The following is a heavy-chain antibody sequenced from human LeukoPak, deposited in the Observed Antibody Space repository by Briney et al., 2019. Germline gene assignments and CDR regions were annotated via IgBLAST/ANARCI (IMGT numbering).Heavy chain of an antibody. CDR1: GESFNDYF. Sequence: PSETLSLMCAVYGESFNDYFWNWIRQPPGKGLEWIGEVNYKGSTYYNSSPKTRVSMSVDTSKKQIFLKLRSVTATDTAMYFCARGSRFDGYCAAGTCYSAYYDYWGQGTPVTVSS. V-gene: IGHV4-34*01. J-gene: IGHJ4*02. D-gene: IGHD2-15*01. CDR3: ARGSRFDGYCAAGTCYSAYYDY. CDR2: VNYKGST.